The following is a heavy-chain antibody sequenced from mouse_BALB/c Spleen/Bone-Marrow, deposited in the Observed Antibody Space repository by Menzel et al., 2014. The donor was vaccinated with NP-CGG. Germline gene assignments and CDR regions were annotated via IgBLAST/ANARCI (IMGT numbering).Heavy chain of an antibody. J-gene: IGHJ2*01. CDR3: ARPYYRYLYFDY. V-gene: IGHV4-1*02. Sequence: EVHLVESGGGLVQPGGSLKLSCAASGFDFSRYWMNWVRQAPGKGLEWIGEINPDSSAIIYTLSLKDKFIISRDNAKNTLFLQRSEVRSEDTALYYCARPYYRYLYFDYWGQGTTLTVSS. D-gene: IGHD2-14*01. CDR1: GFDFSRYW. CDR2: INPDSSAI.